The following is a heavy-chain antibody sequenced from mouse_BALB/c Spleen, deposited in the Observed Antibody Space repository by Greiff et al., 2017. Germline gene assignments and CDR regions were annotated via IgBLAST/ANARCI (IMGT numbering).Heavy chain of an antibody. CDR3: ARRDTTVENYFDY. CDR1: GYTFTSYW. CDR2: IDPSDSYT. J-gene: IGHJ2*01. Sequence: QVQLQQPGAELVKPGASVKLSCKASGYTFTSYWMHWVKQRPGQGLEWIGEIDPSDSYTNYNQKFKGKATLTVDKSSSTAYMQLSSLTSEDSAVYYCARRDTTVENYFDYWGQGTTLTVSS. D-gene: IGHD1-1*01. V-gene: IGHV1-69*02.